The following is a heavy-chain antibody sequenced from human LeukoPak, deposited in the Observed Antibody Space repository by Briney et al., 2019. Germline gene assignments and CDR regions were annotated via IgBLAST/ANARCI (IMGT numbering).Heavy chain of an antibody. V-gene: IGHV3-23*01. D-gene: IGHD2-15*01. CDR2: ISSGSSTI. CDR3: AKGATLSTRMYYFDY. Sequence: GGPLRLSCAASGFTFSSYEMSWVRQAPGKGLEWVSYISSGSSTIYYADSVKGRFTISRDNSKNTLYVQMNSLRAEDTAVYYCAKGATLSTRMYYFDYWGQGTLVTVSS. J-gene: IGHJ4*02. CDR1: GFTFSSYE.